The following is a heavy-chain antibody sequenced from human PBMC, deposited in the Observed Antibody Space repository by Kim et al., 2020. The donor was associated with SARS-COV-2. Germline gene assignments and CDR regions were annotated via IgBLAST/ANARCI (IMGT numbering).Heavy chain of an antibody. Sequence: GGSLRLSCAASGFTFSSYSMNWVRQAPGKGLEWVSYISSSSSTIYYADSVKGRFTISRDNAKNSLYLQMNSLRDEDTAVYYCAREGMAAAGTKRRNYYGMDVWGQGTTVTVSS. CDR3: AREGMAAAGTKRRNYYGMDV. CDR1: GFTFSSYS. CDR2: ISSSSSTI. V-gene: IGHV3-48*02. J-gene: IGHJ6*02. D-gene: IGHD6-13*01.